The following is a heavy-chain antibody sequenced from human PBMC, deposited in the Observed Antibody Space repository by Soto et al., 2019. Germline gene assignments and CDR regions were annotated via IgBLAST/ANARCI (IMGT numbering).Heavy chain of an antibody. CDR2: IKQDGSEK. CDR3: ERKGPTRRKYYFDY. CDR1: GFTFSSYW. Sequence: GGSLRLSCAASGFTFSSYWMSWVRQAPGKGLEWVANIKQDGSEKYYVDSVKGRFTISRDNAKNSLYLQMNSLRAEDTAVYYCERKGPTRRKYYFDYCRKGTLVTVSS. V-gene: IGHV3-7*01. J-gene: IGHJ4*02.